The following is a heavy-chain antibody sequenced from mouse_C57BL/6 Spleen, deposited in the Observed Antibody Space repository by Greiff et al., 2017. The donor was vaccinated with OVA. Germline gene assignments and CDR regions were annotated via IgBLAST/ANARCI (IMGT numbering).Heavy chain of an antibody. CDR2: IYPGDGDT. D-gene: IGHD4-1*01. CDR3: AREAGNWYFDV. Sequence: QVQLKQSGAELVKPGASVKISCKASGYAFSSYWMNWVKQRPGKGLEWIGQIYPGDGDTNYNGKFKGKATLTADKSSSPAYMQLSSLTSEDSAVYFCAREAGNWYFDVWGTGTTVTVSS. J-gene: IGHJ1*03. V-gene: IGHV1-80*01. CDR1: GYAFSSYW.